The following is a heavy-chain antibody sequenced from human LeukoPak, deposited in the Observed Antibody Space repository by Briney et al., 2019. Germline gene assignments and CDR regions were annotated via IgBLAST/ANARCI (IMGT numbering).Heavy chain of an antibody. Sequence: PGGSLRLSCAASGFTFSSYWMHWVRQAPGQGLVWVSRINSDGSSTSYADSVKGRFTISRDNAKNTLYLQMNSLRAEDTAVYYCARGYSYGKYYFDYWGQGTLVTVSS. CDR1: GFTFSSYW. V-gene: IGHV3-74*01. D-gene: IGHD5-18*01. CDR2: INSDGSST. CDR3: ARGYSYGKYYFDY. J-gene: IGHJ4*02.